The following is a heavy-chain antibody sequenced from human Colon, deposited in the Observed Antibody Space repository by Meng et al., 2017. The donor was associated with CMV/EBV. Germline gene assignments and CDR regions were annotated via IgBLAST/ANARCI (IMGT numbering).Heavy chain of an antibody. Sequence: ASVKVSCKASGYTFTSYYMHWVRQAPGQGLEWMGIINPSGGSTSYAQKFQGRVTMTRDTSTSTVYMELSSLRSEDTAVYYCARDLAGYYDSSGYYPFDYWGQGTLVTVSS. D-gene: IGHD3-22*01. CDR1: GYTFTSYY. J-gene: IGHJ4*02. CDR2: INPSGGST. V-gene: IGHV1-46*01. CDR3: ARDLAGYYDSSGYYPFDY.